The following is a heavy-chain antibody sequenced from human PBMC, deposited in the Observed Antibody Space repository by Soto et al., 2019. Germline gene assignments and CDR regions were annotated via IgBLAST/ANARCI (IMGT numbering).Heavy chain of an antibody. CDR3: AKDRVIAVAGPLFDY. J-gene: IGHJ4*02. CDR2: ISGSGGST. CDR1: GFTFSSYA. D-gene: IGHD6-19*01. Sequence: PGGSLRLSCAASGFTFSSYAMSWVRQAPGKGLEWVSAISGSGGSTYYADSVKGRFTIFRDNSKNTLYLQMNSLRAEDTAVYYCAKDRVIAVAGPLFDYWGQGTLVTVSS. V-gene: IGHV3-23*01.